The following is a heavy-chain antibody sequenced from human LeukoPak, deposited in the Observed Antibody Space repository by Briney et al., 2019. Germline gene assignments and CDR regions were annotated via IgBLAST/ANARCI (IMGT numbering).Heavy chain of an antibody. D-gene: IGHD3-10*02. J-gene: IGHJ5*02. CDR2: INTANGKT. CDR3: ARDLCLKNWFDP. CDR1: GYSFTDYA. Sequence: ASVKVSCKASGYSFTDYAMHWVRQAPGQRLEWMGWINTANGKTKYSQKFQDRVTITRDTSATTAYMELSSLRSEDTAVFYCARDLCLKNWFDPWGLGTLVTVSS. V-gene: IGHV1-3*04.